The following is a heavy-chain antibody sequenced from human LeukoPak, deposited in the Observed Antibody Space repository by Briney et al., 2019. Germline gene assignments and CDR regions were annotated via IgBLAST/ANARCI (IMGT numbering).Heavy chain of an antibody. CDR1: GGSISGSSYY. Sequence: SETLSLTCTVSGGSISGSSYYWAWIRPPPGKGLEWIGSGFYSGSAYYNPSLKSRVTISVDTSKNQFSLNLSPMTAADTAVYYCARLRGAMTPVTSDFDYWGQGTLVTVSS. CDR3: ARLRGAMTPVTSDFDY. J-gene: IGHJ4*02. V-gene: IGHV4-39*01. D-gene: IGHD4-17*01. CDR2: GFYSGSA.